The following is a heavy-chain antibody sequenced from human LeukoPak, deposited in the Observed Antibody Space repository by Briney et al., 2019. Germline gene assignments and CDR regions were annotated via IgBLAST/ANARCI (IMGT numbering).Heavy chain of an antibody. V-gene: IGHV1-69*01. CDR1: GGTFSSYS. D-gene: IGHD1-7*01. CDR2: ITPIFGTA. CDR3: AKSGHFELKEYFDY. Sequence: SVKVSCKASGGTFSSYSINWVRQAPGQGLEWMGGITPIFGTANYAQKFQGRVTITADESTRTAYMDLSSLRSEDTAVYYCAKSGHFELKEYFDYWGQGTLVTVSS. J-gene: IGHJ4*02.